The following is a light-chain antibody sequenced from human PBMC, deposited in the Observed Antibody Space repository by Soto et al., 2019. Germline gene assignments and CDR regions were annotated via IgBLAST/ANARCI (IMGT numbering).Light chain of an antibody. CDR1: SSDVGGYNY. CDR2: EVS. V-gene: IGLV2-8*01. Sequence: QSALTQPPSASGSPGRSVASACTGTSSDVGGYNYVSWYQQHPGQAPKLMIYEVSKRPSGVPDRFSGSKSGNTASLTVSGLQAEDEADYYCSSYGGSNNYVFGTGPKVTVX. J-gene: IGLJ1*01. CDR3: SSYGGSNNYV.